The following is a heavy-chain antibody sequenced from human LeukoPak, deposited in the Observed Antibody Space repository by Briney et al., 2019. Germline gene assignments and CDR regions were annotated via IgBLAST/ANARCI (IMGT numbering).Heavy chain of an antibody. CDR3: ARRSLVTDYCDSSGYYAWANDAFDI. D-gene: IGHD3-22*01. Sequence: SETLSLTCTVSGGSISSYYWSWIRQPPGKGLEWIGYIYYSGSTNYNPSLKSRVTISVDTSKNQFSLKLSSVTAADTAVYYCARRSLVTDYCDSSGYYAWANDAFDIWGQGTMVTVSS. CDR1: GGSISSYY. V-gene: IGHV4-59*08. J-gene: IGHJ3*02. CDR2: IYYSGST.